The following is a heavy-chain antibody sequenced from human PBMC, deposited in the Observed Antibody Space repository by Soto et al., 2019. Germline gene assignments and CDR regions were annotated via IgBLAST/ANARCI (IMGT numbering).Heavy chain of an antibody. Sequence: QVQLVQSGAEVKKPGSSVKVSCNASGGTFSSYAISWVRQAPGQGLEWMGGIIPIFGTANYAQKFQGRVTITADESTSTAYMELSSLRSEDTAVYYCARRRSKPYYDSAFDYWGQGTLVTVSS. V-gene: IGHV1-69*01. CDR2: IIPIFGTA. CDR3: ARRRSKPYYDSAFDY. D-gene: IGHD3-22*01. J-gene: IGHJ4*02. CDR1: GGTFSSYA.